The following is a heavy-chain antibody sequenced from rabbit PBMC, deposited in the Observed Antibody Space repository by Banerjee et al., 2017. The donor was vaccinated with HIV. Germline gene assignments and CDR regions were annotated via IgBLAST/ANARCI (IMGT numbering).Heavy chain of an antibody. CDR1: GFSFSSSYW. CDR3: ARQENSYGYADYDYSTIYGMDL. D-gene: IGHD6-1*01. Sequence: QEQLVESGGGLVQPEGSLTLTCKASGFSFSSSYWICWVRQAPGKGLEWIACIYAGSSGSTYYASWAKGRFPISKTSSTTVTLQMTSLTAADTATYFCARQENSYGYADYDYSTIYGMDLWGPGTLVTVS. CDR2: IYAGSSGST. J-gene: IGHJ6*01. V-gene: IGHV1S45*01.